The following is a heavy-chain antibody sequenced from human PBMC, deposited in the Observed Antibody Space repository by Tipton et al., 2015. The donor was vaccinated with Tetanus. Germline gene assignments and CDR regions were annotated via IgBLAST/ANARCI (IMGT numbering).Heavy chain of an antibody. Sequence: LRLSCTVSGGSISSYYWTWIRQPPGRGLEWIGYVHYSGSTNYSPSLRSRVTLSVDTSKNQFSLKLSSVTAADTAVYYCARIGWLQQNKPAFDIWGQGTAVTVSS. CDR1: GGSISSYY. V-gene: IGHV4-59*01. D-gene: IGHD6-19*01. CDR2: VHYSGST. J-gene: IGHJ3*02. CDR3: ARIGWLQQNKPAFDI.